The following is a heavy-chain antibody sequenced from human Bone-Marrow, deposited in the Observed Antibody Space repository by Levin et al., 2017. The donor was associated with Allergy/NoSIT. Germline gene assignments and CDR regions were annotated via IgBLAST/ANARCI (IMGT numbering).Heavy chain of an antibody. J-gene: IGHJ4*02. D-gene: IGHD4-11*01. CDR1: GYTFSNYG. CDR2: INVYNGKT. Sequence: GESLKISCKASGYTFSNYGISWVRQAPGQGLEWMGWINVYNGKTNYAQNLQGRVIMTTDTATSTAYMELGTLRSDDTAVYYCARYPYNNFAFYFDWWGQGTLVTVSS. CDR3: ARYPYNNFAFYFDW. V-gene: IGHV1-18*01.